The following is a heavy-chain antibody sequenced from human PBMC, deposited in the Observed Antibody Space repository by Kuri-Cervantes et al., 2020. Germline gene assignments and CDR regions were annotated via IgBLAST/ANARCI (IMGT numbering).Heavy chain of an antibody. CDR3: AREWDPDTAMVNGGAFDI. J-gene: IGHJ3*02. Sequence: GSLILSYAASGFTVSSNYMSWVRQAPGRGLEWVSVIYSGGSTYYADYVKGRFTISRDNSKNTRYLQMNSLRAEDTAVYYCAREWDPDTAMVNGGAFDIWGQGTMVTVSS. CDR1: GFTVSSNY. CDR2: IYSGGST. D-gene: IGHD5-18*01. V-gene: IGHV3-66*01.